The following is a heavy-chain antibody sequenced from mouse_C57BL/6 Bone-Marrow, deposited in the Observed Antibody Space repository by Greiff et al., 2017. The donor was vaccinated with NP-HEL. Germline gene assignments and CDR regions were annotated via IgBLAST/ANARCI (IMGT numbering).Heavy chain of an antibody. Sequence: LQESGAELARPGASVKLSCKASGYTFTSYGISWVKQRTGQGLEWIGEIYPRSGNTYYNEKFKGKATLTADKSSSTAYMELRSLTSEDSAVYFCARDTGGAFDYWGQGTTLTVSS. CDR2: IYPRSGNT. CDR3: ARDTGGAFDY. V-gene: IGHV1-81*01. J-gene: IGHJ2*01. CDR1: GYTFTSYG.